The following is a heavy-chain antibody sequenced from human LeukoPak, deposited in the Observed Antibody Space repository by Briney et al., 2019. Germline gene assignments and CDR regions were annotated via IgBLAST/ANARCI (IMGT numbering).Heavy chain of an antibody. D-gene: IGHD2/OR15-2a*01. CDR2: ISSSSSYI. CDR1: GFTFSSYA. CDR3: ARVRGSNIFDY. J-gene: IGHJ4*02. Sequence: PGASLRLSCAASGFTFSSYAMSWVRQAPGKGLEWVSSISSSSSYIYYADSVKGRFTISRDNAKNSLYLQMNSLRAEDTAVYYCARVRGSNIFDYWGQGTLVTVSS. V-gene: IGHV3-21*01.